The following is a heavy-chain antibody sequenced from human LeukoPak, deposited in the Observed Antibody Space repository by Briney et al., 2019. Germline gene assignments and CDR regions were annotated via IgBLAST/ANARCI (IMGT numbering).Heavy chain of an antibody. D-gene: IGHD6-13*01. CDR2: INTSTGNP. CDR3: ARDAAGHTKDHFDY. Sequence: GASVKVSCKASGYTFTSYAMNWVRQAPGQGLEWMGWINTSTGNPTYAQGFTGRFVFSLDTSVSTAYLQISSLKAEDTAVYYCARDAAGHTKDHFDYWGQGTLVTVSS. CDR1: GYTFTSYA. V-gene: IGHV7-4-1*02. J-gene: IGHJ4*02.